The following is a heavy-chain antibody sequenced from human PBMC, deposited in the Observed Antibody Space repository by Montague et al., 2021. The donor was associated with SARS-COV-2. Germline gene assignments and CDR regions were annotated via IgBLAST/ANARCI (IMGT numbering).Heavy chain of an antibody. D-gene: IGHD4-17*01. CDR3: ARGRTVTTFYYYYYGMDV. Sequence: SETLSLTCTVSGGSISSYYRSWIRQPPGKGLEWIGEINHSGSTNXNPSLKSRVTISVDTSKNQFSLKLSSVTAADTAVYYCARGRTVTTFYYYYYGMDVWGQGTTVTVSS. V-gene: IGHV4-34*01. CDR1: GGSISSYY. J-gene: IGHJ6*02. CDR2: INHSGST.